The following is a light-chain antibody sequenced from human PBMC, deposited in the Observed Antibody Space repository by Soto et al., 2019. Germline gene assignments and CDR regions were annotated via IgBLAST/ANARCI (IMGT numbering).Light chain of an antibody. CDR3: SSYTSSVVV. CDR1: SSDVGGYNY. V-gene: IGLV2-14*01. CDR2: DVS. J-gene: IGLJ2*01. Sequence: QSPLTQPASVSGSPGQSITISCTGTSSDVGGYNYVSWYQQHPGKAPKLMIYDVSNRPSGVSNRFSGSKSGNTASLTISGLQAEDEADYYCSSYTSSVVVFGGGTKLTVL.